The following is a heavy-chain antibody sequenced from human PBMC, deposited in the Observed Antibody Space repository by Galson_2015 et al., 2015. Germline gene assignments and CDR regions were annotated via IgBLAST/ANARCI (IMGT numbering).Heavy chain of an antibody. V-gene: IGHV3-74*01. J-gene: IGHJ4*02. CDR3: ARGYYDILTGSTAGPY. CDR2: INSDGSST. CDR1: GFTFSSYW. D-gene: IGHD3-9*01. Sequence: SLRLSCAASGFTFSSYWMHWVRQAPGKGLVWVSRINSDGSSTSYADSVKGRFTISRDNAKNTLYLQMNSLRAEDTAVYYCARGYYDILTGSTAGPYWGQGTLVTVSS.